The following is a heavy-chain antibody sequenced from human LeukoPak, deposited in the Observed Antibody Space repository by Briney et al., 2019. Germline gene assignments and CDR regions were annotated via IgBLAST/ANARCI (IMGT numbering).Heavy chain of an antibody. CDR2: IYYSGST. D-gene: IGHD1-26*01. V-gene: IGHV4-39*01. CDR1: GGSISSSSYY. J-gene: IGHJ3*02. CDR3: ARPGRKWEPNDAFDI. Sequence: KPSETLSLTCTVSGGSISSSSYYWGWIRQPPGKGLEWIGSIYYSGSTYYNPSLKSRVTISVDTSKNQFSLKLSSVTAADTAVYYCARPGRKWEPNDAFDIWGQGTMVTVSS.